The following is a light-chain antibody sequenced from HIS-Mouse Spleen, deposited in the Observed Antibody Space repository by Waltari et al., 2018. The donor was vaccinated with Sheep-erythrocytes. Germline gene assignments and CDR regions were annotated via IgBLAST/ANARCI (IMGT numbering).Light chain of an antibody. CDR3: SSYTSSSTLVV. CDR2: DVS. V-gene: IGLV2-14*03. Sequence: QSALTQPASVSGSPGQSLTIPCTGTSSDVAGYNYVTWYQQHPGKAPKLMIYDVSNRPSGVSNRFSGSKSGNTASLTISGLQAEDEADYYCSSYTSSSTLVVFGGGTKLTVL. J-gene: IGLJ2*01. CDR1: SSDVAGYNY.